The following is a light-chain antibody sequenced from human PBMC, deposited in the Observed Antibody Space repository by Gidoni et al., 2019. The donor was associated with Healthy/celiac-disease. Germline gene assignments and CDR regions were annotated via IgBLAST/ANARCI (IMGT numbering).Light chain of an antibody. CDR2: AAS. CDR3: QQYNSYPST. J-gene: IGKJ1*01. V-gene: IGKV1-5*01. Sequence: DIKMTPSPSTLSASVGDRVTITCRASQSISSWLSWYQQKPGKAPKLLIYAASSLESGVPSRFSGSGSGTEFTLTISSLQPDDFATYYCQQYNSYPSTFGQGTKVEIK. CDR1: QSISSW.